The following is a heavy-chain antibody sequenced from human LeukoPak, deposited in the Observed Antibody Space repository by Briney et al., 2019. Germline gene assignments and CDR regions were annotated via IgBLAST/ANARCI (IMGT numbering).Heavy chain of an antibody. V-gene: IGHV5-51*01. Sequence: EVSCKGSGYSFTSYWIGWVRQMPGKGLEWMGIIYPGDSDTRYSPSFQGQVTISADKSISTAYLQWSSLKASDTAMYYCARQDSSSWYYYGMDVWGQGTTVTVSS. CDR1: GYSFTSYW. CDR3: ARQDSSSWYYYGMDV. J-gene: IGHJ6*02. D-gene: IGHD6-13*01. CDR2: IYPGDSDT.